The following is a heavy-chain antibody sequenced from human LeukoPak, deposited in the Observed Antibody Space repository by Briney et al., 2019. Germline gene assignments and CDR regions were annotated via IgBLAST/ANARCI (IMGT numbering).Heavy chain of an antibody. D-gene: IGHD1-26*01. J-gene: IGHJ4*02. Sequence: GGSLRLSCAASGFTFSSYGMHWVRQAPGKGLEWVAVISYDGSNKYYADSVKGRFTISRDNSKNTLYLQMNSLRAEDTAVYYCARGRGSYNYIDYWGQGTLVTVSS. CDR1: GFTFSSYG. V-gene: IGHV3-30*19. CDR3: ARGRGSYNYIDY. CDR2: ISYDGSNK.